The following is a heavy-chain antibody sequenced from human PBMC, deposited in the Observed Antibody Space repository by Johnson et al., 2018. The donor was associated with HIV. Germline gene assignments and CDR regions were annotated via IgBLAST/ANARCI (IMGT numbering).Heavy chain of an antibody. CDR1: GFTFSDSY. Sequence: QVQLVESGGGLVQPGGSLSLSCAASGFTFSDSYMNWIRQAPGKGLEWVSYISGSYGAIWYADSVKGRFIISRDNSKNTLYLQMNSLGAEDTAVYYCARGMARIAFDIWGQGTMVTVSS. CDR2: ISGSYGAI. D-gene: IGHD5-24*01. J-gene: IGHJ3*02. V-gene: IGHV3-11*04. CDR3: ARGMARIAFDI.